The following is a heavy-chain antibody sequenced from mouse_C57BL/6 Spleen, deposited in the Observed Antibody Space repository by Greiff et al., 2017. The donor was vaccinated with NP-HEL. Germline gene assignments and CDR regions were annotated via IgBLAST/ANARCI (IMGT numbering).Heavy chain of an antibody. V-gene: IGHV1-42*01. CDR1: GYSFTGYY. J-gene: IGHJ4*01. Sequence: EVKLQQSGPELVKPGASVKISCKASGYSFTGYYMNWVKQSPEKSLEWIGEINPSTGGTTYNQKFKAKATLTVDKSSSTAYMQLKSLTSEDSAVYYCARGEDYDDAMDYWGQGTSVTVSS. D-gene: IGHD2-3*01. CDR2: INPSTGGT. CDR3: ARGEDYDDAMDY.